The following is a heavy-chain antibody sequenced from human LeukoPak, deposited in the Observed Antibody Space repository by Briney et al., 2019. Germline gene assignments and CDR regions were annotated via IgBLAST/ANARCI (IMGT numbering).Heavy chain of an antibody. J-gene: IGHJ6*02. D-gene: IGHD2-15*01. CDR2: MNPNSGGT. CDR3: ARAQGFVVVVAATHYYYGMDV. CDR1: GYTFTCYY. V-gene: IGHV1-2*02. Sequence: ASVKVSCKASGYTFTCYYMHWVGQAPGQGREWMGWMNPNSGGTNYAQKFQGRVTMTRDTSISTAYMELSRLRSDDTAVYYCARAQGFVVVVAATHYYYGMDVWGQGTTVTVSS.